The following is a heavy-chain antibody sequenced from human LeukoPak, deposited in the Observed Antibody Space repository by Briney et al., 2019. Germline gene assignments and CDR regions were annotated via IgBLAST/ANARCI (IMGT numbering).Heavy chain of an antibody. CDR2: ISSSSSYI. D-gene: IGHD5-18*01. CDR1: GFTFSSYS. J-gene: IGHJ4*02. Sequence: PGGSLRLSCAASGFTFSSYSMNWVRQAPGKGLEWVSSISSSSSYIYYADSVKGRFTISRDNAKNSLYLQMNSLRAEDTAVYYCARDVSGYNLWDYWGQGTLVTVSS. CDR3: ARDVSGYNLWDY. V-gene: IGHV3-21*01.